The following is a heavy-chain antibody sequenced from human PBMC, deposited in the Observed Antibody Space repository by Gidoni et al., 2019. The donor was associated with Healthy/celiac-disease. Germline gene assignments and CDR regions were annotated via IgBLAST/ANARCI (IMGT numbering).Heavy chain of an antibody. J-gene: IGHJ4*02. Sequence: AYAASVKGRFTISRDDSKNTAYLQMNSLKTEDTAVYYCTRPAITMIVGGNDYWGQGTLVTVSS. CDR3: TRPAITMIVGGNDY. V-gene: IGHV3-73*01. D-gene: IGHD3-22*01.